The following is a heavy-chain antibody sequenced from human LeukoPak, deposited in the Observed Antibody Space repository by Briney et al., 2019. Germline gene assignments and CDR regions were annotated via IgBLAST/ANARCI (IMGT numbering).Heavy chain of an antibody. V-gene: IGHV1-18*01. CDR2: ISAYNGDT. CDR3: ARDPSNTSGWSIYFDY. CDR1: GYTFTRYG. J-gene: IGHJ4*02. D-gene: IGHD6-19*01. Sequence: ASVKVSCKASGYTFTRYGITWVRQAPGQGLEWMGWISAYNGDTKYAQKLQGRVTMTTDTSTSTAYMELRSLRSDDTAVYYCARDPSNTSGWSIYFDYWGQGTLVTVST.